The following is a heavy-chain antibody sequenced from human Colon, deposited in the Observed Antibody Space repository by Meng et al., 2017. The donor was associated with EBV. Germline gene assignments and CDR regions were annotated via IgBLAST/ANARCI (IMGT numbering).Heavy chain of an antibody. D-gene: IGHD3-10*01. CDR3: ARDYYASGFVFDL. CDR1: SGAIDSDNC. CDR2: ISHSGST. V-gene: IGHV4-4*03. Sequence: MHESGAGVLRPPSTTHPTCGVVSGAIDSDNCWNWVRQTPGKGLEWIGDISHSGSTNYNPSLKSRVTISIDTSQNHFSLKLTSVTAADTAVYYCARDYYASGFVFDLWGQGTLVTVSS. J-gene: IGHJ5*02.